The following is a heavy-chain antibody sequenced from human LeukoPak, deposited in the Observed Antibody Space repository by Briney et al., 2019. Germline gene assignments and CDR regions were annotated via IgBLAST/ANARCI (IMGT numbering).Heavy chain of an antibody. CDR3: ANPHYSSSWDFDY. CDR1: GFTFSDYS. J-gene: IGHJ4*02. V-gene: IGHV3-30*02. D-gene: IGHD6-13*01. CDR2: IRYDGNNK. Sequence: GGSLRLSCAASGFTFSDYSMHWVRQAPGKGLNWVAFIRYDGNNKYYADSVKGRFTISRDNSKNTLYLQMNSLRAEDTAVYYCANPHYSSSWDFDYWGQGTLVTVSS.